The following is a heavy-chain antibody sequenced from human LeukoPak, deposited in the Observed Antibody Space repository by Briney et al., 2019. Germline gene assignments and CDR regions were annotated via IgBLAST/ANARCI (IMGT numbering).Heavy chain of an antibody. J-gene: IGHJ3*02. Sequence: PGGSLRLSCAASGFTFSSYSMNWVRQAPGKGLEWVSSISSSSSYIYYADSVKGRFTISRDNAKNSLYLQMNSLRAGDTAVYYCARADLDAFDIWGQGTMVTVSS. CDR2: ISSSSSYI. CDR3: ARADLDAFDI. V-gene: IGHV3-21*01. CDR1: GFTFSSYS.